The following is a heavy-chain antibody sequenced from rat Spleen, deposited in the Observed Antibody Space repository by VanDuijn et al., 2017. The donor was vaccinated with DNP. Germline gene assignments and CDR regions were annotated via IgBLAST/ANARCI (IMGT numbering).Heavy chain of an antibody. V-gene: IGHV5S13*01. CDR2: ISTSGEYT. CDR1: GFTFSKYG. Sequence: EVQLVESGGGLVQPGGSLRLSCVASGFTFSKYGMAWVRQAPTKGLEWVASISTSGEYTHYRDSVRGRFTISRDIPKSTLYLQMESLRSEDTATYYCAKDAFDYWGQGVMVTVSS. CDR3: AKDAFDY. J-gene: IGHJ2*01.